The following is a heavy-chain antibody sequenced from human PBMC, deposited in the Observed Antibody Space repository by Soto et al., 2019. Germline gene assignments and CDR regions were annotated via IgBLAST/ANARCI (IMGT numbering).Heavy chain of an antibody. Sequence: GGSLRLSCTASGFTFGDYAMSWFRQAPGKGLEWVGFIRSKAYGGTTEYAASVKGRFTISRDDSKSIAYLQMNSLKTEDTAVYYCTRDVWCYCSGGSCYSFDFCAQGTLVTVSS. J-gene: IGHJ4*02. CDR1: GFTFGDYA. CDR3: TRDVWCYCSGGSCYSFDF. CDR2: IRSKAYGGTT. V-gene: IGHV3-49*03. D-gene: IGHD2-15*01.